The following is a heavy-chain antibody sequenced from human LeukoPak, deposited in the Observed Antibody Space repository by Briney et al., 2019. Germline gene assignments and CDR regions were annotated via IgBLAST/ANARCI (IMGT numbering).Heavy chain of an antibody. CDR1: GFSLGTNGVG. Sequence: ESGPTLVNPTQTLTLTCTFSGFSLGTNGVGVGWVRQPPGKALEWLAFIYWDNDKRYSPSLKSRLIITEDTSNNQVVLKMTDMDPVDTATYYCAHRRVGVSSGWDQGSFNYWGQGTLVTVSS. CDR2: IYWDNDK. J-gene: IGHJ4*02. V-gene: IGHV2-5*02. CDR3: AHRRVGVSSGWDQGSFNY. D-gene: IGHD6-19*01.